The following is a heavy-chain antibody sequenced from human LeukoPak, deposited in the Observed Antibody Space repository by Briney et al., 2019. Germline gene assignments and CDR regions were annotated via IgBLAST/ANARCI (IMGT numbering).Heavy chain of an antibody. D-gene: IGHD1-26*01. CDR3: AKSSGSYPDY. CDR2: ISYDGSNK. V-gene: IGHV3-30*18. CDR1: GFTFSSYG. Sequence: PGGSLRLSCAASGFTFSSYGMHWVRQAPGKGLEWVAVISYDGSNKYYADSVKGRFTISRDNSKNTLYLQMNSLRAEDTAVYYCAKSSGSYPDYWGQGTLVTVSS. J-gene: IGHJ4*02.